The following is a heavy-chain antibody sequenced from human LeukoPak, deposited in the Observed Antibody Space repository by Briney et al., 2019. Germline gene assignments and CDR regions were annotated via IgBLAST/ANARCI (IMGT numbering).Heavy chain of an antibody. Sequence: PSETLSLTCTVSGGSISSSSYYWGWIRQPPGKGLEWIGSIYYSGSTYYNPSLKSRVTISVDTSKNQFSLKLSSVTAADTAVYYCARTYEILLDYWGQGTLVTVSS. CDR3: ARTYEILLDY. J-gene: IGHJ4*02. CDR1: GGSISSSSYY. CDR2: IYYSGST. D-gene: IGHD2-21*01. V-gene: IGHV4-39*01.